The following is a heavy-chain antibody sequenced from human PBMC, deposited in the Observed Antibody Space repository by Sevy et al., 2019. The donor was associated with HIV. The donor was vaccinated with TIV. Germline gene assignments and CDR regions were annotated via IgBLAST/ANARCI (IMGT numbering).Heavy chain of an antibody. CDR2: IIPIFGTA. J-gene: IGHJ4*02. D-gene: IGHD1-26*01. Sequence: ASVKVSCKASGGTFSSYAISWVRRAPGQGLEWMGGIIPIFGTANYAQKFQGRVTITADESTSTAYMELSSLRSEDTAVYYCARNGIVGATTGFDYWGQGTLVTVSS. CDR3: ARNGIVGATTGFDY. V-gene: IGHV1-69*13. CDR1: GGTFSSYA.